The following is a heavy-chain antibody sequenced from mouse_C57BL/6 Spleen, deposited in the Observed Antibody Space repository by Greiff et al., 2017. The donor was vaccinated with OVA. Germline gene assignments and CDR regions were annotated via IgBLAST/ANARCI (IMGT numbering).Heavy chain of an antibody. J-gene: IGHJ4*01. CDR1: GYAFSSYW. D-gene: IGHD2-5*01. CDR3: ARSSDSNYYYAMDY. Sequence: QVHVKQSGAELVKPGASVKISCKASGYAFSSYWMNWVKQRPGKGLEWIGQIYPGDGDTNYNGKFKGKATLTADKSSSTAYMQLSSLTSEDSAVYFCARSSDSNYYYAMDYWGQGTSVTVSS. CDR2: IYPGDGDT. V-gene: IGHV1-80*01.